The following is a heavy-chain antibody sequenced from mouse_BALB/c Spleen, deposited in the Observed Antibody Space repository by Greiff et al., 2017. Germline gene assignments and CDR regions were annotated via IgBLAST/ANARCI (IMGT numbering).Heavy chain of an antibody. CDR3: AREDGNSFAY. V-gene: IGHV5-6*03. CDR2: ISSGGSYT. CDR1: GFTFSSYA. Sequence: EVKLMESGGGLVKPGGSLKLSCAASGFTFSSYAMSWVRQTPDKRLEWVATISSGGSYTYYPDSVKGRFTISRDNAKNTLYLQMSSLKSEDTAMYYCAREDGNSFAYWGQGTLVTVSA. J-gene: IGHJ3*01. D-gene: IGHD2-1*01.